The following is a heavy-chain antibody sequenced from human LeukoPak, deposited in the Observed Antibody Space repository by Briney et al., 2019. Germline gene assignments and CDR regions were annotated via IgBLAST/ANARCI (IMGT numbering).Heavy chain of an antibody. CDR3: ARVAYDFWSDYSDY. Sequence: GGSLRLSCAASGFTFSSYGMHWVRQAPGKGLEWVAVISYDGSNKYYADSVKGRFTISRDNSKNTLYLQMNSLRAEDTAVYYCARVAYDFWSDYSDYWGQGTLVTVSS. V-gene: IGHV3-30*03. CDR1: GFTFSSYG. D-gene: IGHD3-3*01. CDR2: ISYDGSNK. J-gene: IGHJ4*02.